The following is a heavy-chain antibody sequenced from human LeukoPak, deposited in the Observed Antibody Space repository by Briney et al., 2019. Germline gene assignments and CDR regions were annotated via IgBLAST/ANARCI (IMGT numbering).Heavy chain of an antibody. CDR2: INPKSGRT. Sequence: ASVKVSCKASGYTFTSSDINWVRQATGQGLEWMGWINPKSGRTGYAKKFQARVSMTMNTSISTAYMEVSSLRFEDTAVYYCARGRSGLAAVGTYDYWGQGTLITVSS. J-gene: IGHJ4*02. CDR3: ARGRSGLAAVGTYDY. CDR1: GYTFTSSD. V-gene: IGHV1-8*01. D-gene: IGHD6-13*01.